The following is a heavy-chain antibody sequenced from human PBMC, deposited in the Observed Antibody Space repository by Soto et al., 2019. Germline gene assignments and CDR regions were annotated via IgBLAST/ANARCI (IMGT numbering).Heavy chain of an antibody. J-gene: IGHJ4*02. CDR1: GYTFTSYD. CDR2: MNPNSGNT. Sequence: QVQLVQSGAEVKKPGASVKVSCKASGYTFTSYDINWERQATGQGLEWMGWMNPNSGNTGYAQKFPGRVKMHRNTSIRTAYMELSSLRSEDTAVYYCAREISGSYRFDYWGQGTLVTVSS. D-gene: IGHD1-26*01. CDR3: AREISGSYRFDY. V-gene: IGHV1-8*01.